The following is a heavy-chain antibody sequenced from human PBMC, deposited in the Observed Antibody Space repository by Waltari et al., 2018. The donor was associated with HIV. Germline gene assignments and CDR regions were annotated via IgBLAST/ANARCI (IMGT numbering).Heavy chain of an antibody. D-gene: IGHD3-16*01. V-gene: IGHV7-4-1*02. CDR3: ARGRSSRWNRPWGALDT. CDR1: GYKFESYG. Sequence: QVRLRQSNSEVRKPGTSVKISFQASGYKFESYGMTWVRQAAGQGLEWVGWINTENGGPTASPAVSGRCDMSLDAAVSTSYLEISGLKTEDSAVYYGARGRSSRWNRPWGALDTWGQGTTVVVS. J-gene: IGHJ3*02. CDR2: INTENGGP.